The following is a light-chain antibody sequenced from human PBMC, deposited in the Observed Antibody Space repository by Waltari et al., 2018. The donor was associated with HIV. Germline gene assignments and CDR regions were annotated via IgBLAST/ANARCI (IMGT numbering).Light chain of an antibody. CDR2: DNN. CDR3: GTWDHRLSAGV. Sequence: QSVLTQPPSVSAAPGQKVTISCSGSSSNIGNDYVHWYQHLPGAAPNLLIYDNNKRPSGIPDRFSGSKSGTSATLGITGLQTGDEADYYCGTWDHRLSAGVFGGGTKLTVL. J-gene: IGLJ3*02. CDR1: SSNIGNDY. V-gene: IGLV1-51*01.